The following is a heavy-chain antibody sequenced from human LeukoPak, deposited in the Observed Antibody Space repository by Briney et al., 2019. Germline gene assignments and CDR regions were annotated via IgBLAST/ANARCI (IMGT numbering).Heavy chain of an antibody. Sequence: SETLSLTCAVYGGSFSGFYWSWIRQPPGKGLEWIGDINHSGGTNYIPSLKSRVTISVDTSKNQFSLKLSSVTAADTAVYYCARVSAAGVHYYYYYMDVWGKGTTVTVSS. J-gene: IGHJ6*03. V-gene: IGHV4-34*01. CDR2: INHSGGT. CDR3: ARVSAAGVHYYYYYMDV. CDR1: GGSFSGFY. D-gene: IGHD6-13*01.